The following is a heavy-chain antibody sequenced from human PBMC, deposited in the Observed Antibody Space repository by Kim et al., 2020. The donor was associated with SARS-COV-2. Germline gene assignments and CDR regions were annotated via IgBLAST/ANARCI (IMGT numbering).Heavy chain of an antibody. CDR3: AKDSGYDSDY. CDR1: GFTFSSYG. V-gene: IGHV3-30*18. CDR2: ISYDGSNK. D-gene: IGHD5-12*01. Sequence: GGSLRLSCAASGFTFSSYGMHWVRQAPGKGLEWVAVISYDGSNKYYADSVKGRFTISRDNSKNTLYLQMNSLRAEDTAVYYCAKDSGYDSDYWGQGTLVTVSS. J-gene: IGHJ4*02.